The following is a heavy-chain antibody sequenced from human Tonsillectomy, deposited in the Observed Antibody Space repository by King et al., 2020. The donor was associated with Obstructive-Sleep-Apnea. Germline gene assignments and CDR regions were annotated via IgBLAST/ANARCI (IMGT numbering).Heavy chain of an antibody. V-gene: IGHV3-7*01. Sequence: VQLVESGGDLVQPGGSLRLSCAASGLSFRSYYMTWVRQAPGKGLEWVANIEQDGSEKVYADSVRGRFTISRDNANNLLFLQMNNLRAEDTAMYFCASFSCAGVHRYHYAMDVWGQGTTVTVS. D-gene: IGHD3-10*01. J-gene: IGHJ6*02. CDR3: ASFSCAGVHRYHYAMDV. CDR1: GLSFRSYY. CDR2: IEQDGSEK.